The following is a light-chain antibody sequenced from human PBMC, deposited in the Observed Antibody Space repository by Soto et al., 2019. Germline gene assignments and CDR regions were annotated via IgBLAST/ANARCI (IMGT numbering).Light chain of an antibody. Sequence: DIQMTQSPSTLSASVGDTATITCRASQRMSGWLAWHQQKPGKAPKLLIYDISALKRGVPPRFSGSGSGTEFTLAISSLQPDDFATYDCQEYDSFSVTFGQGTKVEIK. CDR3: QEYDSFSVT. CDR1: QRMSGW. V-gene: IGKV1-5*01. J-gene: IGKJ1*01. CDR2: DIS.